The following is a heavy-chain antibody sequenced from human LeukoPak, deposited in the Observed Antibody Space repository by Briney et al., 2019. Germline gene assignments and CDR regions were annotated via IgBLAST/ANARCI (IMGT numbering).Heavy chain of an antibody. Sequence: GRSLRLSCAASGFTFSSCGMHWVRQAPGKGLEWVAVISYDGSNKYYADSVKGRFTISRDNSKNTLYLQMNSLRAEDTAVYYYAKSGYYYDSSGYHDYWGQGTLVTVSS. V-gene: IGHV3-30*18. CDR3: AKSGYYYDSSGYHDY. CDR1: GFTFSSCG. CDR2: ISYDGSNK. D-gene: IGHD3-22*01. J-gene: IGHJ4*02.